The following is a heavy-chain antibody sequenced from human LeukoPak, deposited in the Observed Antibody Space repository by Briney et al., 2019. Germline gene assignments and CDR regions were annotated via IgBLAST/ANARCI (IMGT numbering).Heavy chain of an antibody. V-gene: IGHV2-70*11. Sequence: SGPALVKPTQTLTLTCTFSGFSLRTSGMCVSWIRQPPGKALEWLARTDWDDDKYYSTSLKARLTISKDTSKNQVVLTMTNMDPVDTATYYCARIHRYGPAGYYGMDVWGQGTTVTVSS. CDR2: TDWDDDK. CDR1: GFSLRTSGMC. J-gene: IGHJ6*02. CDR3: ARIHRYGPAGYYGMDV. D-gene: IGHD5-18*01.